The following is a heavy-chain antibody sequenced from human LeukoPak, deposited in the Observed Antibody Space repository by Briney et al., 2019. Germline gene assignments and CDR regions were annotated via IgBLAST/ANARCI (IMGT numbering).Heavy chain of an antibody. CDR2: IYYSGST. J-gene: IGHJ4*02. D-gene: IGHD5-12*01. CDR3: ARGMVATDAAFDY. CDR1: GGSISSYY. V-gene: IGHV4-59*01. Sequence: PSETLSLTCTVSGGSISSYYWSWIRQPPGKGLEWIGYIYYSGSTNYNPSLKSRVTMSVDTSKNQFALKLSSVTAADTAVYYCARGMVATDAAFDYWGQGTLVTVSS.